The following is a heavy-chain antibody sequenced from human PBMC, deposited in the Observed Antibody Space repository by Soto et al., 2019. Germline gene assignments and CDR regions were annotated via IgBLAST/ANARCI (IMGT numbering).Heavy chain of an antibody. V-gene: IGHV5-10-1*01. CDR1: GYSFTSYW. D-gene: IGHD3-3*01. CDR3: ATITSRYDFWSGTHDAFDI. J-gene: IGHJ3*02. CDR2: IDPSDSYT. Sequence: GESLKISCKGSGYSFTSYWISWVRQMPGKGLEWMGRIDPSDSYTNYSPSFQGHVTISADKSISTAYPQWSSLKASDTAMYYCATITSRYDFWSGTHDAFDIWGQGTMVTVSS.